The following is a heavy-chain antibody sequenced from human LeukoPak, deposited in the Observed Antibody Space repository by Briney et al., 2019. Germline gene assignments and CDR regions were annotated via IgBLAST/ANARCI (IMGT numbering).Heavy chain of an antibody. CDR2: ISAYNGDT. CDR3: ARDPSNSSGRYQYFDL. Sequence: ASVKVSCKASGYTFTHHGITWVRQAPGQGLEWMGWISAYNGDTKYAQKVQDRVTMTTDTSTNTAYMEPRSLRSDDTAVYYCARDPSNSSGRYQYFDLWGRGTLVTVSS. CDR1: GYTFTHHG. D-gene: IGHD6-13*01. J-gene: IGHJ2*01. V-gene: IGHV1-18*01.